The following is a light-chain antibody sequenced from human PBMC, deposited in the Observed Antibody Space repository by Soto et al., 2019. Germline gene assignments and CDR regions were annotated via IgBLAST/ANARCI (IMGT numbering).Light chain of an antibody. CDR3: MQSTQRPQT. CDR2: EVS. Sequence: DVVTTETPLSLSVAAGQPSSIACKSSQSLLHITGETFLFWYLQQPGQSPQLMIYEVSTRVSGVPDRFSGSGSGTDFTLEISRVETDDVGIYYCMQSTQRPQTFGQRTRLEI. J-gene: IGKJ5*01. CDR1: QSLLHITGETF. V-gene: IGKV2D-29*02.